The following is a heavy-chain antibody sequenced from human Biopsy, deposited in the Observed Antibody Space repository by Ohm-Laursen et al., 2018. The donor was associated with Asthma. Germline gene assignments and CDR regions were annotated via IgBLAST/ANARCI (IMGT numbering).Heavy chain of an antibody. CDR2: IYRGGTS. CDR1: GFAVSRDY. D-gene: IGHD3-22*01. CDR3: ARGDSSNWSHYYFDY. J-gene: IGHJ4*02. Sequence: GSLRLSCSASGFAVSRDYMFWVRQAPGKGLEWVSVIYRGGTSHTADSVRGRFTTSRDYSKNTLYLQMHSLRAEDTAVYYCARGDSSNWSHYYFDYWGQGTLVTVSS. V-gene: IGHV3-53*01.